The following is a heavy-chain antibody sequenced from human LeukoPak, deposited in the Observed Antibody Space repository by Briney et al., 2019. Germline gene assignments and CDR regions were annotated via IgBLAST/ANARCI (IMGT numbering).Heavy chain of an antibody. D-gene: IGHD3-3*01. J-gene: IGHJ5*02. CDR1: GGTFSSYA. CDR3: ARDTYYDFWSGYYSNNWFDP. CDR2: IIPIFGTA. Sequence: SVKVSCKASGGTFSSYAISWVRQAPGQGLGWMGGIIPIFGTANYAQKFQGRVTITTDKSTSTAYMELSSLRSEDTAVYYCARDTYYDFWSGYYSNNWFDPWGQGTLVTVSS. V-gene: IGHV1-69*05.